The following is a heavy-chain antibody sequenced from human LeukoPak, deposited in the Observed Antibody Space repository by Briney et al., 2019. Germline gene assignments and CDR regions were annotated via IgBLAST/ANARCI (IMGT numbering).Heavy chain of an antibody. CDR3: ARDRAGWELTENFDY. V-gene: IGHV1-18*01. CDR1: GYTFTSYG. J-gene: IGHJ4*02. Sequence: GASVKVSCKASGYTFTSYGISWVRQAPGQGLEWMGWISAYNGNTNYAQKLQGRVTMTTDTSTSTAYMELRSLRSDDTAVYYCARDRAGWELTENFDYWGQGTLVTVSS. D-gene: IGHD1-26*01. CDR2: ISAYNGNT.